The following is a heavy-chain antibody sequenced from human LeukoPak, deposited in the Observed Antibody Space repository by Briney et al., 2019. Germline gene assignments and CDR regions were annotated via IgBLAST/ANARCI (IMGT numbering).Heavy chain of an antibody. V-gene: IGHV3-33*01. Sequence: GGSLRLSCAASGFTFSSYGMHWVRQAPGKGLEWVAVIWYDGSNKYYADSVKGRFTISRDNSKNTLYPQMNSLRAEDTAVYYCAREGPKDWMATISFDYWGQGTLVTVSS. CDR1: GFTFSSYG. CDR3: AREGPKDWMATISFDY. D-gene: IGHD5-24*01. J-gene: IGHJ4*02. CDR2: IWYDGSNK.